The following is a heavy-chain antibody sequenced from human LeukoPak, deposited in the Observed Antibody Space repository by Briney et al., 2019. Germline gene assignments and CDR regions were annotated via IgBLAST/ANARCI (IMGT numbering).Heavy chain of an antibody. CDR1: GFTFNTYW. CDR2: INRDGRST. J-gene: IGHJ4*02. CDR3: SGGVIAVIDY. Sequence: GGSLRLSCAASGFTFNTYWMHWVRQAPGKGLMWVSRINRDGRSTSYADSVKGRFTISRDNSKNTLYLQMDSLRAEDTAVYYCSGGVIAVIDYWGQGTLVTVSS. D-gene: IGHD3-16*02. V-gene: IGHV3-74*01.